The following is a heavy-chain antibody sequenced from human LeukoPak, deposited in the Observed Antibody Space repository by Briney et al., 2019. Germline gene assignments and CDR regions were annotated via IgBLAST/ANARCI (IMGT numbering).Heavy chain of an antibody. J-gene: IGHJ3*02. D-gene: IGHD2-21*02. CDR3: ARDQGYCGGDCSPGEGAFDI. CDR1: GYTFTSYY. CDR2: INPSGGST. Sequence: ASVKVSCKASGYTFTSYYMHWVRQAPGQGLEWMGIINPSGGSTSYAQKFQGRVTMTRDTSTSTVYMELSSLRSEDTAVYYCARDQGYCGGDCSPGEGAFDIWGQGIMVTVSS. V-gene: IGHV1-46*01.